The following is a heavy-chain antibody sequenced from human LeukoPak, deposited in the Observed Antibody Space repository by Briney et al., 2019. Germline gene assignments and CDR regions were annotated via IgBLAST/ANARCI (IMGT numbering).Heavy chain of an antibody. J-gene: IGHJ4*02. CDR2: IIPIFGTA. D-gene: IGHD2-2*02. CDR1: GYTFTSYG. V-gene: IGHV1-69*13. Sequence: SVKVSCKASGYTFTSYGISWVRQAPGQGLEWMGGIIPIFGTANYAQKFQGRVTITADESTSTAYMELSSLRSEDTAVYCCARVPYCSSTSCYTPYHYWGQGTLVTVSS. CDR3: ARVPYCSSTSCYTPYHY.